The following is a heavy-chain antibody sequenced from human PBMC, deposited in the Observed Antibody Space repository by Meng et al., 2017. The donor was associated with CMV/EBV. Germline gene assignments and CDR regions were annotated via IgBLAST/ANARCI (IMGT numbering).Heavy chain of an antibody. CDR1: GSTFSSYA. V-gene: IGHV3-30-3*01. CDR3: ARGLRLGKYQLLRGASGDY. CDR2: ISYDGSNK. J-gene: IGHJ4*02. Sequence: GGSLRLSCAASGSTFSSYAMHWVRQAPGKGLEWVAVISYDGSNKYYADSVKGRFTISRDNSKNTLYLQMNSLRAEDTAVYYCARGLRLGKYQLLRGASGDYWGQGTLVTVSS. D-gene: IGHD2-2*01.